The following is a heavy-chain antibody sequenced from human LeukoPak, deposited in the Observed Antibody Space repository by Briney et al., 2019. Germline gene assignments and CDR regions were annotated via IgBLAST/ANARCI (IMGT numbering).Heavy chain of an antibody. D-gene: IGHD6-13*01. J-gene: IGHJ5*02. V-gene: IGHV4-59*01. Sequence: SETLSLTCTVSGGSISSYYWSWIRQPPVKGLEWIGYIYYSGSTNYNPSLKSRVTISVDTSKNQFSLKLSSVTAADTAVYYCARGYSSSWNNWFDPWGPGTLVTVSS. CDR1: GGSISSYY. CDR2: IYYSGST. CDR3: ARGYSSSWNNWFDP.